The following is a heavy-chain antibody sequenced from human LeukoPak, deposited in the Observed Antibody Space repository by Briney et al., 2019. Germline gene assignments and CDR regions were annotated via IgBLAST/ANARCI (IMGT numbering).Heavy chain of an antibody. CDR1: GYTFTSYG. CDR3: ARLEFGAKPGGGFDY. D-gene: IGHD3-16*01. J-gene: IGHJ4*02. V-gene: IGHV1-18*01. CDR2: ISAYNGNT. Sequence: ASVKVSCKASGYTFTSYGISWVRQAPGQGLEWMGWISAYNGNTNYAQKLQGRVTMTTDTSTSTAYMELRSLRSDDTAVYYCARLEFGAKPGGGFDYWGQGTLVTVSS.